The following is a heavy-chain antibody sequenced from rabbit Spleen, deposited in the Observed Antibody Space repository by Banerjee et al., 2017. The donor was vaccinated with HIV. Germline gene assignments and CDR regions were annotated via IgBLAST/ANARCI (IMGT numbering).Heavy chain of an antibody. D-gene: IGHD6-1*01. J-gene: IGHJ4*01. V-gene: IGHV1S45*01. CDR3: ASAYSDIYFNL. CDR2: IYGDSSGST. CDR1: GFSFSSSYY. Sequence: QEQLEESGGGLVKPEGSLTLTCTASGFSFSSSYYMCWVRQAPGKGLECIACIYGDSSGSTWYASWAKGRFTIFKTSSTTVTLQMTSLTAADTATYFCASAYSDIYFNLWGPGTLVTVS.